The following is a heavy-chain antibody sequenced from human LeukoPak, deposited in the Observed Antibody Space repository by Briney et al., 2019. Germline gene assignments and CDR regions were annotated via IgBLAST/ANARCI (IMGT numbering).Heavy chain of an antibody. D-gene: IGHD4-23*01. CDR1: GGSISSYY. V-gene: IGHV4-4*07. Sequence: SETLSLTCTVSGGSISSYYWSWIRQPAGKGLEWIGRIYTSGSTNYNPSLKSRVTMSVDTSKNQFSLKLSSVTAADTAVYYRARDFDYGGNSVAFDIWGQGTMVTVSS. J-gene: IGHJ3*02. CDR2: IYTSGST. CDR3: ARDFDYGGNSVAFDI.